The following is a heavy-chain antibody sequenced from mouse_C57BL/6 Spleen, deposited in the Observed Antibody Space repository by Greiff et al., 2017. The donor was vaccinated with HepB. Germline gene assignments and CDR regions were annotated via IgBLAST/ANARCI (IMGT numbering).Heavy chain of an antibody. V-gene: IGHV1-55*01. Sequence: QVQLKQPGAELVKPGASVKMSCKASGYTFTSYWITWVKQRPGQGLEWIGDIYPGSGSTNYNEKFKSKATLTVDTSSSTAYMQLSSLTSEDSAVYYCARERLDSSGYDYWGQGTTLTVSS. J-gene: IGHJ2*01. CDR2: IYPGSGST. D-gene: IGHD3-2*02. CDR3: ARERLDSSGYDY. CDR1: GYTFTSYW.